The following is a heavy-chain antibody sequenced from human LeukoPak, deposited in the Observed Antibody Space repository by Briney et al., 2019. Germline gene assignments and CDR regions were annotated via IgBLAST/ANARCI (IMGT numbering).Heavy chain of an antibody. CDR1: GGSISSGDYY. V-gene: IGHV4-30-4*08. D-gene: IGHD3-22*01. J-gene: IGHJ4*02. CDR2: IYYSGST. Sequence: SETLSLTCTVSGGSISSGDYYWSWIRQPPGKGVEWIGYIYYSGSTYYNPSLKSRVTISVDTSKNQFSLKLSSVTAADTAVYYCARTTYYYDSSGYFTFDYWGQGTLVTVSS. CDR3: ARTTYYYDSSGYFTFDY.